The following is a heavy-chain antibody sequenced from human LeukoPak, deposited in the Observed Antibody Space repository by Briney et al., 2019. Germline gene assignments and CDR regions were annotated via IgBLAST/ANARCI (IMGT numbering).Heavy chain of an antibody. CDR2: ISSSSSTI. D-gene: IGHD1-26*01. Sequence: GGSLRLSCAASGFTFSSYSMNWVRQAPGKGLEWVSYISSSSSTIYYADSVKCQFTISRDNAKNSLYLQMNSLRAEDTAVYYCARDFRGGGSYIDYWGQGTLVTVSS. V-gene: IGHV3-48*01. J-gene: IGHJ4*02. CDR3: ARDFRGGGSYIDY. CDR1: GFTFSSYS.